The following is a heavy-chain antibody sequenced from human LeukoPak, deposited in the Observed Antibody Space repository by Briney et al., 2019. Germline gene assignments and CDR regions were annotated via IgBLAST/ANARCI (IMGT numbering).Heavy chain of an antibody. CDR1: GFTFSSYA. J-gene: IGHJ6*02. D-gene: IGHD3-22*01. Sequence: GGSLRLSCAASGFTFSSYAMHWVRQTPGKGLEWVAVIWYDGSNKYYADSVKGRFTISRDNSKNTLYLQMNSLRAEDTAVYYCARVDYYDSSGYFPPYYYYYGMDVWGQGTTVTVSS. V-gene: IGHV3-33*08. CDR3: ARVDYYDSSGYFPPYYYYYGMDV. CDR2: IWYDGSNK.